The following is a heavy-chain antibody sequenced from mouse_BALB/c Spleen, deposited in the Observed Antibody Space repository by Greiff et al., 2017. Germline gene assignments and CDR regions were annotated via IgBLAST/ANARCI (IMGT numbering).Heavy chain of an antibody. J-gene: IGHJ4*01. Sequence: VQLQQSGAELVRPGALVKLSCKASGFNIKDYYMHWVKQRPEQGLEWIGWIDPENGNTIYDPKFQGKASITADTSSNTAYLQLSSLTSEDTAVYYCARNGGAMDYWGQGTSVTVSS. CDR2: IDPENGNT. CDR1: GFNIKDYY. CDR3: ARNGGAMDY. V-gene: IGHV14-1*02.